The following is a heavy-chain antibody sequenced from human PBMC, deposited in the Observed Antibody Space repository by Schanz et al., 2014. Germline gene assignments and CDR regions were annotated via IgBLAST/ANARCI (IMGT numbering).Heavy chain of an antibody. CDR1: GYTFTSYG. CDR3: ARGSCTASGCYDAFDL. CDR2: INPIDGST. D-gene: IGHD2-2*01. J-gene: IGHJ3*01. V-gene: IGHV1-46*01. Sequence: QVQLVQSGTEVKKPGASVKVSCKASGYTFTSYGVSWVRQVPGQGLEWMGLINPIDGSTTYVWGFHGRLTMTRDTSTTTVYMDLSTLRSEDTAVYYCARGSCTASGCYDAFDLWGQGTLVTVSS.